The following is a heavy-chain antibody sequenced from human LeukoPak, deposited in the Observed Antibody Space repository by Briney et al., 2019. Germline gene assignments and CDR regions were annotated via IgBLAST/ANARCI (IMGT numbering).Heavy chain of an antibody. CDR1: GGTFSSYA. Sequence: AASVKVSCKASGGTFSSYAISWVRQAPGQGLEWMGRIIPILGIANYAQKLQGRVTMTTDTSTSTAYMELRSLRSDDTAVYYCVRSGSKLSGRFDPWGQGTLVTVSS. J-gene: IGHJ5*02. D-gene: IGHD5-12*01. V-gene: IGHV1-69*04. CDR3: VRSGSKLSGRFDP. CDR2: IIPILGIA.